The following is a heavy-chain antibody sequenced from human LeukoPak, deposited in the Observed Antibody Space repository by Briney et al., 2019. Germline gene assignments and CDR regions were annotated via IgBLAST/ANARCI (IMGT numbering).Heavy chain of an antibody. Sequence: PGRSLRLSCAASGFTFSSYAMHWVRQAPGKGLEWVAVISYDGSNKYYADSVKGRFTISRDNSKNTLYLQMNSLRAEDTAVYYCARAGSDYDILTGGYWGQGTLVTVSS. CDR1: GFTFSSYA. CDR3: ARAGSDYDILTGGY. CDR2: ISYDGSNK. J-gene: IGHJ4*02. D-gene: IGHD3-9*01. V-gene: IGHV3-30-3*01.